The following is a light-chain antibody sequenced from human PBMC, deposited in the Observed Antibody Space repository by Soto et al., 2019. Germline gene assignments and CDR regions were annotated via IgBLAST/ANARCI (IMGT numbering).Light chain of an antibody. J-gene: IGKJ1*01. CDR2: EAS. V-gene: IGKV1-5*03. Sequence: DIQMTQSPSTLSASVGDTVTITCRATQSISRWLAWFQQKPGQAPQLLIYEASSLQSGVPPRFSGSGSGTEFTLTISSLQPDDFATYYCQQYNRHATFGQGTKVDIK. CDR3: QQYNRHAT. CDR1: QSISRW.